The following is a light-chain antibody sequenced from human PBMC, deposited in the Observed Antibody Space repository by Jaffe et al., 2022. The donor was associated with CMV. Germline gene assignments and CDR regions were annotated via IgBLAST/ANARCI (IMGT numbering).Light chain of an antibody. CDR2: GAS. J-gene: IGKJ2*01. CDR3: QQYGGSPMYT. V-gene: IGKV3-20*01. Sequence: EVVLTQSPGTLSLSPGERATLSCRASHSISRNLAWYQHTPGQAPRLLIYGASSRGTGIPERFSGTGSGTDFTLTISRLEPEDFAVYFCQQYGGSPMYTFGQGTKLEIK. CDR1: HSISRN.